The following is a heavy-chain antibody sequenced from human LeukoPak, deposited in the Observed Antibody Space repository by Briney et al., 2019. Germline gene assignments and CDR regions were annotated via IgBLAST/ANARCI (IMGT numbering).Heavy chain of an antibody. D-gene: IGHD7-27*01. CDR2: MYYSGTT. CDR3: ARLLGTRYYFDY. J-gene: IGHJ4*02. CDR1: GGSIRTSSYY. Sequence: SETLSLTCAVSGGSIRTSSYYWGWIRQPPGKGLEWIGSMYYSGTTDYNPSLKNRVTISADTSKNQYSLKLTSVTAADTAVYYCARLLGTRYYFDYWGQGTLVTVSS. V-gene: IGHV4-39*01.